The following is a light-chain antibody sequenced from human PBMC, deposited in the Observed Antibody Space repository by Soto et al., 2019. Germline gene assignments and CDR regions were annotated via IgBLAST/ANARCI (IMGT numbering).Light chain of an antibody. J-gene: IGKJ1*01. CDR3: QQYNNWPPGT. V-gene: IGKV3-15*01. CDR1: QSVSIN. CDR2: GAS. Sequence: EIVMTQSPATLSVSPGERATLSCRASQSVSINLAWYQQKPGQAPRLLIYGASTRATGIPARFSGSGSGTEFTLTISRLQSEDFAVYYCQQYNNWPPGTFGQGTKVEIK.